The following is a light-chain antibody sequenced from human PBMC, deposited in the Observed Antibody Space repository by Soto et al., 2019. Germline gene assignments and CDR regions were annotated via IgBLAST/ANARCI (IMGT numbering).Light chain of an antibody. J-gene: IGKJ5*01. CDR1: QSISTY. CDR2: SAS. CDR3: QQSYTTPVT. V-gene: IGKV1-39*01. Sequence: DIQMTQSPSSLSASVTDKVTITCRASQSISTYLNWYQQKPGQAPQLLIYSASNLQRGVPSRFSGSGSGTEFTLTISSLQHEDFSAYYCQQSYTTPVTFGQGTRLEIK.